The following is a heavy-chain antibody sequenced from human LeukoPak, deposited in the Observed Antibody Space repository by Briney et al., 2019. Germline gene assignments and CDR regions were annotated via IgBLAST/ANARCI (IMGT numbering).Heavy chain of an antibody. CDR1: GFTFSSYS. D-gene: IGHD2-21*02. CDR3: ARDLGGEVVTAITDY. J-gene: IGHJ4*02. V-gene: IGHV3-21*01. Sequence: GGSLRLSCAASGFTFSSYSMNWVRQALGKGLEWVSSISSSSSYIYYADSVRGRFTISRDNAKNSLYLQMNSLRAEDTAVYYCARDLGGEVVTAITDYWGQGTLVTVSS. CDR2: ISSSSSYI.